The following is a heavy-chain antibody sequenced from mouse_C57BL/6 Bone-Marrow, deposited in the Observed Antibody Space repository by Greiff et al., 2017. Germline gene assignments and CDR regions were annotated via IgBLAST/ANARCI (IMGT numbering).Heavy chain of an antibody. V-gene: IGHV1-26*01. J-gene: IGHJ4*01. D-gene: IGHD1-1*01. CDR2: INPNNGGT. CDR3: ARDYYGSSPYYYAMDY. CDR1: GYTFTDYY. Sequence: EVQLQQSGPELVKPGASVKISCKASGYTFTDYYMNWVKQSHGKSLEWIGDINPNNGGTSYNQKFKGKATLTVDKSSSTAYMALRSLTSEDSAVYYCARDYYGSSPYYYAMDYWGQGTSVTVSS.